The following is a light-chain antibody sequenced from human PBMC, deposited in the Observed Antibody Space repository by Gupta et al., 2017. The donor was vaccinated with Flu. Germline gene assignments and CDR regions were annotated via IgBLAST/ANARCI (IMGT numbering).Light chain of an antibody. Sequence: DIVMTQSPLSLPVTPGEPASISCRSSQSLLHSNGYNSLDWYLQKPAQSPQLLIYLGSNRASGVPDRFSGSGSGTDFTLKISRVEAEDVGVYYCMQALQTPITFGQGTRLEIK. CDR1: QSLLHSNGYNS. V-gene: IGKV2-28*01. J-gene: IGKJ5*01. CDR2: LGS. CDR3: MQALQTPIT.